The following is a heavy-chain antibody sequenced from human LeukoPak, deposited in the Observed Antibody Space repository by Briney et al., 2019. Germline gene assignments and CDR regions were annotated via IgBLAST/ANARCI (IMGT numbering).Heavy chain of an antibody. D-gene: IGHD6-13*01. Sequence: PGGSLRLSCAASGFTFSNYWMSWVRQAPGKGLEWVANIKQDGSEKYYVDSVKGRFTISRDNAKNSLYLQMNSLRAEDTAVYYCARVGSWGGFDYWGQGTLVTVTS. CDR2: IKQDGSEK. V-gene: IGHV3-7*01. CDR3: ARVGSWGGFDY. CDR1: GFTFSNYW. J-gene: IGHJ4*02.